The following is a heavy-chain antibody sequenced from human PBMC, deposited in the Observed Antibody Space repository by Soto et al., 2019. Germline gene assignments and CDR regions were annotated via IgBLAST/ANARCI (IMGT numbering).Heavy chain of an antibody. V-gene: IGHV4-59*01. D-gene: IGHD1-7*01. CDR2: IYYSGST. CDR3: GRSPYSNWNYRKYYYYYMDA. Sequence: SETLSLTCTVSGGSISSYYWSWIRQPPGRGLEWIGYIYYSGSTNYNPSLKSRVTISVDTSKNQFSLKLSSVTAADTAVYYCGRSPYSNWNYRKYYYYYMDAWGKGTTVTVSS. CDR1: GGSISSYY. J-gene: IGHJ6*03.